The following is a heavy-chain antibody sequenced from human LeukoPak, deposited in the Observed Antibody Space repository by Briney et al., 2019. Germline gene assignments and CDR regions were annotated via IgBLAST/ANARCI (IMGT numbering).Heavy chain of an antibody. J-gene: IGHJ4*02. CDR2: ISYDGRRE. CDR1: GFTFSTYG. CDR3: RASFGSDLDY. Sequence: GRSLRLSCTASGFTFSTYGLHWVRQAPGKGLEWVAVISYDGRREFYGDSVKGRFTISRDNSKNTLFLQMSSLRAEDTALYYCRASFGSDLDYWGQGTLVTVSS. D-gene: IGHD3-10*01. V-gene: IGHV3-30*03.